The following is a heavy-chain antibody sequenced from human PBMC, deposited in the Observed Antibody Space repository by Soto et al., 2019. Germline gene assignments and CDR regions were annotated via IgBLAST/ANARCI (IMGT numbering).Heavy chain of an antibody. CDR1: GGSISSGGYS. CDR2: IYHSGST. J-gene: IGHJ4*02. CDR3: ARGHDYSNGYFGY. V-gene: IGHV4-30-2*01. D-gene: IGHD4-4*01. Sequence: QLQLQESGSGLVKPSQTLSLTCAVSGGSISSGGYSWSWIRQPPGKGLEWIGYIYHSGSTYYNPSLKSRVTISVDRSKNKFSLKLSSVTAADTAVYYCARGHDYSNGYFGYWGQGTLVTVSS.